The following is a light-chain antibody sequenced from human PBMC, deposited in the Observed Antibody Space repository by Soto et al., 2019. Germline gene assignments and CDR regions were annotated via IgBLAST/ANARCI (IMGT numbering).Light chain of an antibody. V-gene: IGKV3-20*01. J-gene: IGKJ4*01. CDR3: QQFSSYPLT. Sequence: VVTQEPSLTVSPGGTVTLTCGSSTGAVTNGHYPYWYQQKPGQAPRLLIYDASSRATGIPDRFSGGGSGTDFTLTISRLEPEDFAVYYCQQFSSYPLTFGGGTKVDIK. CDR2: DAS. CDR1: TGAVTNG.